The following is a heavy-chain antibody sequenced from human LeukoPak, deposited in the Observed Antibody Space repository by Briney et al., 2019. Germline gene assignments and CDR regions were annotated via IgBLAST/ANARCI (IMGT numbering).Heavy chain of an antibody. D-gene: IGHD2-2*01. CDR2: MNPNSGNT. V-gene: IGHV1-8*01. J-gene: IGHJ5*02. CDR3: ARGWPLVVVPAASFDP. Sequence: ASVKVSCKASGYTFTSYDINWVRQATGQGLEWMGWMNPNSGNTGYARKFQGRVTMTRNTSISTAYMELSSLRSEDTAVYYCARGWPLVVVPAASFDPWGQGTLVTVSS. CDR1: GYTFTSYD.